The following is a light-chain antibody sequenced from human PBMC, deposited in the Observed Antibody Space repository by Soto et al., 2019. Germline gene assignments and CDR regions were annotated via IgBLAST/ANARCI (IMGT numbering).Light chain of an antibody. Sequence: EIVLTQSPGTLSLSPGERATLSCRASQTVSSSYLAWYQQKPGQAPRLLIYDASSRATGIPDRFSGSGSGTDFTLTISSLEPEDFAFYYCQQYGSSPLTFGGGTKVDIK. CDR1: QTVSSSY. J-gene: IGKJ4*01. CDR3: QQYGSSPLT. V-gene: IGKV3-20*01. CDR2: DAS.